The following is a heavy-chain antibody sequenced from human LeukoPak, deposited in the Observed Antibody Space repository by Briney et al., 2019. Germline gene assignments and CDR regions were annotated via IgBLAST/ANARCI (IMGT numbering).Heavy chain of an antibody. CDR2: IFHTGNS. J-gene: IGHJ4*02. V-gene: IGHV4-38-2*02. Sequence: SETLSLTCTVSGYSISSGYYWGWIRQPPGKGLEWTGSIFHTGNSYYNPSLKSRVTISADTSENQFSLKLSSVTAADTAVYYCARVRYSSSSGGSKWFDYWGQGTLVIVSS. CDR3: ARVRYSSSSGGSKWFDY. D-gene: IGHD6-6*01. CDR1: GYSISSGYY.